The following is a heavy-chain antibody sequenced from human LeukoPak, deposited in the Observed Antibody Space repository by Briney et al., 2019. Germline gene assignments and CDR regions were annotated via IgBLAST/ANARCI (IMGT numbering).Heavy chain of an antibody. CDR2: INPTGGST. Sequence: ASVKVSCKASGYTFASYYMHWVRQAPGQGLEWMGLINPTGGSTGYAQKFQGRVTMTRDMSTSTDYMELSSLRSEDTAIYYCARDNSVGDNAWWFDPWGQGTLVTVSS. CDR1: GYTFASYY. J-gene: IGHJ5*02. CDR3: ARDNSVGDNAWWFDP. D-gene: IGHD1-26*01. V-gene: IGHV1-46*01.